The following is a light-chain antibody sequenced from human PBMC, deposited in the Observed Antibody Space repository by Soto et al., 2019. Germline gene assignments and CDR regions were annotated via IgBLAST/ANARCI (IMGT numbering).Light chain of an antibody. CDR1: QSVSSSY. V-gene: IGKV3D-20*01. J-gene: IGKJ4*01. CDR3: QPYGSLPLT. CDR2: DAS. Sequence: EIVLTQSPATLSLSPGEGATLSCGASQSVSSSYLAWYQQKPGLAPRLLIYDASSRATGIPDRFSGSGSGTDFTLTISRLEPEDFAVYYCQPYGSLPLTFGGGTRVEIK.